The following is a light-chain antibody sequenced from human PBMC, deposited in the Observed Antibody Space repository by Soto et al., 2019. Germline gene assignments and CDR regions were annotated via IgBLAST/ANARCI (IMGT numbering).Light chain of an antibody. CDR2: EVS. J-gene: IGKJ5*01. Sequence: DVVMTQTPLSLSVAPGQPASISCKSSQSLLHITGETFLFWYIQKPGQSPQLLIYEVSTRVSGVPDRFSGSVSGTDFTLEISRVETDDVGIYYCMQSTQLPPTVGQGTRLGIE. CDR1: QSLLHITGETF. V-gene: IGKV2D-29*02. CDR3: MQSTQLPPT.